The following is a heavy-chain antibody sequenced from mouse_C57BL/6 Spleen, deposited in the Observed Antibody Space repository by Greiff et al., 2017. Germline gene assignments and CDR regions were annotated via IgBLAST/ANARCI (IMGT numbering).Heavy chain of an antibody. CDR3: AVLRPENAMDY. Sequence: VMLVESGPGLVAPSQSLSITCTVSGFSLTSYGVSWVRQPPGKGLEWLGVIWGDGSNNYHSALISRLSISKDNYKSQGFLTLISLQTDDTATYYCAVLRPENAMDYWGQGTSVTVSS. CDR2: IWGDGSN. D-gene: IGHD1-2*01. V-gene: IGHV2-3*01. CDR1: GFSLTSYG. J-gene: IGHJ4*01.